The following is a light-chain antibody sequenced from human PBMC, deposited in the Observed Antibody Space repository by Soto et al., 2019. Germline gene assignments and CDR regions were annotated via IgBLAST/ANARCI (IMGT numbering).Light chain of an antibody. J-gene: IGLJ3*02. CDR3: ASWDDSLNAWL. Sequence: QSVLTQAPSASGTPGQRVTISCSGSNSNIGTNTVNWYRHLPGTAPKLLVYSDNLRPSGVPDRFSGSKSGTSASLAISGLQSEDEADYYCASWDDSLNAWLFGGGTKVTVL. CDR1: NSNIGTNT. CDR2: SDN. V-gene: IGLV1-44*01.